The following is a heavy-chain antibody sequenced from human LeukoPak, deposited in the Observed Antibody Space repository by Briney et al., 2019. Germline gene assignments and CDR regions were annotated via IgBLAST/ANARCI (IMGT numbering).Heavy chain of an antibody. Sequence: SETLSLTCTVSGGSISSGSYYWSWIRQPAGKGLEWIGYIYYSGSTNFNPSLKSRVTISVDTSKNQFSLKLSSVTAADTAVYYCARASSGWYNWFDPWGQGTLVTVSS. V-gene: IGHV4-61*10. CDR1: GGSISSGSYY. CDR3: ARASSGWYNWFDP. CDR2: IYYSGST. D-gene: IGHD6-19*01. J-gene: IGHJ5*02.